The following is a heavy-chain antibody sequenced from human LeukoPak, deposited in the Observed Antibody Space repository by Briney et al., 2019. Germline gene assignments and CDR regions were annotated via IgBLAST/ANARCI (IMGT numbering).Heavy chain of an antibody. D-gene: IGHD5-24*01. Sequence: GGSLRLSCAASGLTFGTCWMYWVRQAPGKGLVWVSRINADGSNIAYADSVKGRFTISRDNARNTLYLQMNSLRADDTAVYYCAATMTSSLSYYWGQGTLVTVSS. J-gene: IGHJ4*02. CDR3: AATMTSSLSYY. CDR1: GLTFGTCW. V-gene: IGHV3-74*01. CDR2: INADGSNI.